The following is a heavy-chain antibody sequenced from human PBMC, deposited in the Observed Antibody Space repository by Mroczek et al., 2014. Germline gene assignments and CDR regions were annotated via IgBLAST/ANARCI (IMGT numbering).Heavy chain of an antibody. CDR1: GYTFTSYG. Sequence: VQLQQSGAEVKKPGASVKVSCKASGYTFTSYGISWVRQAPGQGLEWMGWISAYNGNTNYAQKLQGRVTMTTDTSTSTAYMELRSLRSDDTAVYYCARGLYYYDSSVPQAFDIWGQGTMVTVSS. D-gene: IGHD3-22*01. CDR2: ISAYNGNT. J-gene: IGHJ3*02. CDR3: ARGLYYYDSSVPQAFDI. V-gene: IGHV1-18*01.